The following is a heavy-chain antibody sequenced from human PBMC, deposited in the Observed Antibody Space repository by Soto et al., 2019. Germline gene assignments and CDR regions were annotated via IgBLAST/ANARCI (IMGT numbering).Heavy chain of an antibody. CDR1: GGSISSYY. D-gene: IGHD6-13*01. V-gene: IGHV4-59*01. Sequence: KTSETLSLTCTVSGGSISSYYWSWIRQPPGKGLEWIGYIYYSGSTNYNPSLKSRVTISVDTSKNQFSLKLSSVAAADTAVYYCARDQSSWGWFDPWGQGTLVTVSS. J-gene: IGHJ5*02. CDR3: ARDQSSWGWFDP. CDR2: IYYSGST.